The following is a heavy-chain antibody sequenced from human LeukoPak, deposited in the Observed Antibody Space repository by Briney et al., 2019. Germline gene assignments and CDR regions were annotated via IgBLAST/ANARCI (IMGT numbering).Heavy chain of an antibody. CDR3: ARSRAVTFDY. CDR1: GDSIRRGFY. Sequence: SETLSLTCTVSGDSIRRGFYWGWIRQPAGKGLEWIGRIYTSGSTNYNPSLKSRVTISVDTSKNQFSLKLSSVTAADTAVYYCARSRAVTFDYWGQGTLVTVSS. CDR2: IYTSGST. V-gene: IGHV4-61*02. J-gene: IGHJ4*02. D-gene: IGHD4-11*01.